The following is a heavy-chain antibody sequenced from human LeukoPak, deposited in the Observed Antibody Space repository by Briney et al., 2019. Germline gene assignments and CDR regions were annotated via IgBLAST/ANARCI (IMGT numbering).Heavy chain of an antibody. D-gene: IGHD2-2*01. CDR2: LYYSGST. CDR3: ARFSSTSFQSSFSRASDAFDI. CDR1: GGSISSSGYY. V-gene: IGHV4-39*01. Sequence: SETLSLTCTVSGGSISSSGYYWGWIRQPPGKGLEWIGSLYYSGSTYYNPSLKSRVTISVDTSKNQFSLKLSSVTAADTAVYYCARFSSTSFQSSFSRASDAFDIWGQGTMVTVSS. J-gene: IGHJ3*02.